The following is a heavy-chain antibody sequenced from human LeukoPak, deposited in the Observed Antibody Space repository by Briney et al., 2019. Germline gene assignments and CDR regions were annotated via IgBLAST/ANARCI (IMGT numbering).Heavy chain of an antibody. D-gene: IGHD3-3*01. CDR3: AGVESRITIFGVVMYHDAFDI. CDR1: GGSISSGGYY. Sequence: PSETLSLTCTVSGGSISSGGYYWSWIRQHPGKGLEWIGYIYYSGSTYYNPSLKSRVTISVDTSKNQFSLKLSSVTAADTAVYYCAGVESRITIFGVVMYHDAFDIWGQGTMVTVSS. J-gene: IGHJ3*02. V-gene: IGHV4-31*03. CDR2: IYYSGST.